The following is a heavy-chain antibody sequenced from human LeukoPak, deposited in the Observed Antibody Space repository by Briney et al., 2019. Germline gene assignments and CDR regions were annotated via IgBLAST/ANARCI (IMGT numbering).Heavy chain of an antibody. CDR2: ISSSSSYI. Sequence: PGGSLRLSCAASGFTFSSYSMNWVRQAPGKGLEWVSSISSSSSYICYADSVKGRFTISRDNAKNSLYLQMNSLRAEDTAVYYCARDRNSGSYYYYYYMDVWGKGTTVTISS. CDR3: ARDRNSGSYYYYYYMDV. V-gene: IGHV3-21*01. D-gene: IGHD1-26*01. CDR1: GFTFSSYS. J-gene: IGHJ6*03.